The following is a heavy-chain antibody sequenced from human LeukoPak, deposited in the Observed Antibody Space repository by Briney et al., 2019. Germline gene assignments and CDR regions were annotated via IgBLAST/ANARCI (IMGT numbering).Heavy chain of an antibody. CDR1: ELTFSSYC. Sequence: GGSLRLSCAASELTFSSYCMTWVRQGPGKGLEWGATIKKDGTEKYYVDSVKGRFTVSRDNAENSLYLHMNSLRAEDTAVYYCTRGGRSNSYSWYSWGQGTLVTVSS. CDR3: TRGGRSNSYSWYS. D-gene: IGHD2-15*01. V-gene: IGHV3-7*01. CDR2: IKKDGTEK. J-gene: IGHJ4*02.